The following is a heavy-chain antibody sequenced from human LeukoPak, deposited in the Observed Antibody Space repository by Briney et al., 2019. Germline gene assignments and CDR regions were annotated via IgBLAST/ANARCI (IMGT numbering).Heavy chain of an antibody. CDR3: ARDPWYYDSSGFLDY. CDR1: GFTFSSYW. CDR2: INPDGSSP. Sequence: GGSLRLSCAASGFTFSSYWMHWVRQAPGEGLVWVSRINPDGSSPDYADSVKGRFTISRDNSKNTLYLQMNSLRAEDTAVYYCARDPWYYDSSGFLDYWGQGTLVTVSS. D-gene: IGHD3-22*01. J-gene: IGHJ4*02. V-gene: IGHV3-74*01.